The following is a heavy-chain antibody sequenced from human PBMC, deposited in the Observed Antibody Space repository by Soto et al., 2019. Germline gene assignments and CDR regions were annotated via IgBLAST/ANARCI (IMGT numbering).Heavy chain of an antibody. Sequence: GEYLKLSCTGSGYSVTAYWIIWERQLPGKGLEWMGRIDPSDSQTYYSPSFRGHVTISVTKSITTVFLQWSSLRASDTAMYYCARQIYDSDTGPNFQYYFDSWGQGTPVTVSA. D-gene: IGHD3-22*01. CDR1: GYSVTAYW. CDR3: ARQIYDSDTGPNFQYYFDS. J-gene: IGHJ4*02. V-gene: IGHV5-10-1*01. CDR2: IDPSDSQT.